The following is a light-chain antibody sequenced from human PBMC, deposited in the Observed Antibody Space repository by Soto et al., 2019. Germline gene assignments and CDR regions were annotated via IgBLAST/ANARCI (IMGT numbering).Light chain of an antibody. CDR2: DAS. CDR1: QSVSSY. CDR3: QQRSNWPPIT. V-gene: IGKV3-11*01. J-gene: IGKJ5*01. Sequence: EIVLTQSPATLSLSPGERATLSRRASQSVSSYLAWYQQKAGQPPRLLIYDASNRATGIPARFSGSGSGTDFTLSINNLEPEDFAVYYCQQRSNWPPITFGQGTRLEIK.